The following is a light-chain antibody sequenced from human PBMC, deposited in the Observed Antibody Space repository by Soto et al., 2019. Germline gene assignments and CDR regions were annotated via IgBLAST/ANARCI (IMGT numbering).Light chain of an antibody. CDR3: MQGSHWPTT. CDR2: KIS. J-gene: IGKJ1*01. Sequence: DVVMTQSPLSLPVTLGQPATISCRSSQGLVHSDGNTYLSWFQQSPVQSPRRLIYKISNRDYGVPDRFSGSGSGTDFTLKISRVEAEDIGVYYCMQGSHWPTTFGQGTKVDIK. V-gene: IGKV2-30*02. CDR1: QGLVHSDGNTY.